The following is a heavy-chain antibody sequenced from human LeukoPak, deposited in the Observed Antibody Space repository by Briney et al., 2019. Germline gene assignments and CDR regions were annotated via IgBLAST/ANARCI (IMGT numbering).Heavy chain of an antibody. V-gene: IGHV1-69*05. CDR1: GGTFSSYA. CDR2: IIPIFGTA. CDR3: ARVGNHDFWSGDSNYYYYMDV. Sequence: ASVKVSCKASGGTFSSYAISWVRQAPGQGLEWMGRIIPIFGTANYAQKFQGRVTMTRDTSTSTVYMELSSLRSEDRAVYYCARVGNHDFWSGDSNYYYYMDVWGKGTTVTVSS. D-gene: IGHD3-3*01. J-gene: IGHJ6*03.